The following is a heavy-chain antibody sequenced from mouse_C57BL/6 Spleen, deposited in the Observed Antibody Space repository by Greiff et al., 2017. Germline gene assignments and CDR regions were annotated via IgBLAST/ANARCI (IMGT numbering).Heavy chain of an antibody. V-gene: IGHV5-6*02. CDR1: GFTFSSYG. D-gene: IGHD6-5*01. CDR3: ARHAGTMQEDY. J-gene: IGHJ2*01. Sequence: EVMLVESGGDLVKPGGSLKLSCAASGFTFSSYGMSWVRQTPDKRLEWVATISSGGSYTYYPDNVKGRFTISRDNAKNTLYLQMSSLKSADTAMYYCARHAGTMQEDYWGQGTTLTVSS. CDR2: ISSGGSYT.